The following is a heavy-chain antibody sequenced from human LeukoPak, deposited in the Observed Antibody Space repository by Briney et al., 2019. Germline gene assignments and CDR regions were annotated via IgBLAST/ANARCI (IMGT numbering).Heavy chain of an antibody. V-gene: IGHV1-69*13. D-gene: IGHD3-9*01. Sequence: GASVKVSCKASGGTFSSYAISWVRQAPGQGLEWMGWIIPIFGTANYAQKFQGRVTVTADESTSTAYIELSSLRSEDTAVYYCARDNYDILTGTPQGGMDVWGKGTTVTVSS. CDR2: IIPIFGTA. CDR1: GGTFSSYA. CDR3: ARDNYDILTGTPQGGMDV. J-gene: IGHJ6*04.